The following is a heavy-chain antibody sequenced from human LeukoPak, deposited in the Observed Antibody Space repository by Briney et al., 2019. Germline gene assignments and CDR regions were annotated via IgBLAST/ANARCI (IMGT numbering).Heavy chain of an antibody. CDR1: GYTLSDLS. V-gene: IGHV1-24*01. D-gene: IGHD2-2*01. CDR3: ATDRYELISF. J-gene: IGHJ4*02. CDR2: FHPEDGDT. Sequence: ASVKVSCKVSGYTLSDLSVHWVRQTPGKGLEWMGGFHPEDGDTIYAQRFQGRVTMTEDTSTDTAYMELSSLRFDDTAVYYCATDRYELISFGGQGTLVTVSS.